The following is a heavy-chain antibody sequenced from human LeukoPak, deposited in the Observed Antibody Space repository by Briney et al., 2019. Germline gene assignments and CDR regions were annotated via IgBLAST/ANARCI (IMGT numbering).Heavy chain of an antibody. Sequence: PSETLSLTCTVSGGSISSGGYYWSWIRQHPGKGLEWIGYIYYSGSTYYNPSLKSRVTISVDTSKNQFSLKLGSVTAADTAVYYCARRGPVVVVAATPSLYYFDYWGQGTLVTVSS. CDR1: GGSISSGGYY. CDR3: ARRGPVVVVAATPSLYYFDY. D-gene: IGHD2-15*01. V-gene: IGHV4-31*03. J-gene: IGHJ4*02. CDR2: IYYSGST.